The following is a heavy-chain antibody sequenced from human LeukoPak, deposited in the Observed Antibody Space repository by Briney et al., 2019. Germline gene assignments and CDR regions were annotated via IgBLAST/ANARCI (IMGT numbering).Heavy chain of an antibody. D-gene: IGHD6-25*01. CDR3: ASVSGYYYYGMDV. Sequence: GGSLRLSCAASGFTFSSYAMHWVRQAPGKGLEWVAVISYDGSNKYYADSVKGRFTISRDNSKNTLYLQMNSLRAEDTAVYYCASVSGYYYYGMDVWGQGTTVTVSS. V-gene: IGHV3-30*14. CDR2: ISYDGSNK. J-gene: IGHJ6*02. CDR1: GFTFSSYA.